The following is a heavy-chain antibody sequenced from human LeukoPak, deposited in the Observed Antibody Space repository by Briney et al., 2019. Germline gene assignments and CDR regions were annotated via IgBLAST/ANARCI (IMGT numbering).Heavy chain of an antibody. J-gene: IGHJ3*02. CDR3: ARQKSKDIVVVPAAIDGAFDI. V-gene: IGHV5-51*01. CDR2: IYPGDSDT. Sequence: GESLKIFCKGSGYSFTSYWIGWVRQMPGKGLEWMGIIYPGDSDTRYSPSFQGQVTISADKSISTAYLQWSSLKASDTAMYYCARQKSKDIVVVPAAIDGAFDIWGQGTMVTVSS. D-gene: IGHD2-2*02. CDR1: GYSFTSYW.